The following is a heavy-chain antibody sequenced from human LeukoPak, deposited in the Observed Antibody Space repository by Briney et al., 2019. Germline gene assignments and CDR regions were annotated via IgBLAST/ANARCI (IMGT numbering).Heavy chain of an antibody. D-gene: IGHD3-10*01. CDR3: VRGPYGSSISNWFDP. J-gene: IGHJ5*02. CDR2: IYHSGDT. CDR1: GGSITGYS. Sequence: SETLSLTCSVSGGSITGYSWSWIRQPPGKGLEWLGYIYHSGDTFYNPSLNSRLSMSVDTPKNQFSLKLRSVTAADTAVYYCVRGPYGSSISNWFDPWGQGMLVTVSS. V-gene: IGHV4-59*01.